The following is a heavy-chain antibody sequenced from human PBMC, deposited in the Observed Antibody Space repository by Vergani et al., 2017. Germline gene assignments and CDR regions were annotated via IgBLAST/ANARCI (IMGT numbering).Heavy chain of an antibody. Sequence: EVQLVESGGGLVKPGGSLRLSCAASGFTFSNAWMSWVRQAPGKGLEWVGRIKSKTDGGTTDYAAPVKGRFTISREDSKNPLYLQMNSLKTEDTAVYYCTTDLEYYDSSCYYYVNWAEDFQHWGQGTLVTVSS. CDR2: IKSKTDGGTT. D-gene: IGHD3-22*01. CDR3: TTDLEYYDSSCYYYVNWAEDFQH. J-gene: IGHJ1*01. V-gene: IGHV3-15*01. CDR1: GFTFSNAW.